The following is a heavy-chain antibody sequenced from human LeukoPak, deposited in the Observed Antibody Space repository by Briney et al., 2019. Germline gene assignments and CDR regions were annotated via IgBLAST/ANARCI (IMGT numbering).Heavy chain of an antibody. D-gene: IGHD1-26*01. CDR1: GDSISSTGVA. CDR3: ARDRLWAFDY. CDR2: TAYRSKWNY. J-gene: IGHJ4*02. Sequence: SQTLSLTCVISGDSISSTGVAWNWIRQSPSRGLEWLARTAYRSKWNYDYAESVKSRVTINPDTSKNQVSLQLNSMTPEDTAVYYCARDRLWAFDYWGQGTLVTVSS. V-gene: IGHV6-1*01.